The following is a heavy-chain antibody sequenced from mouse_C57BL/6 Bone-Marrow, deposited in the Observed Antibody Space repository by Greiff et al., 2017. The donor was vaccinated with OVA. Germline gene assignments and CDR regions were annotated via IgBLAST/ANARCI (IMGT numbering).Heavy chain of an antibody. Sequence: QVQLQQPGAELVKPGASVKLSCKASGYTFTSYWMHWVKQRPGQGLEWIGMIHPNSGSTNYNEKFKSKATLTVDKSSSTAYMQLSSLTSEDSAVYYCARRGIYYYGSSYFFYAMGYWGQGTSVTVSS. CDR2: IHPNSGST. V-gene: IGHV1-64*01. J-gene: IGHJ4*01. CDR1: GYTFTSYW. CDR3: ARRGIYYYGSSYFFYAMGY. D-gene: IGHD1-1*01.